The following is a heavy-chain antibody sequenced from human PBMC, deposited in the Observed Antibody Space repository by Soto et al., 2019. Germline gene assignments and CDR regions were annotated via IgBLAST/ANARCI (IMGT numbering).Heavy chain of an antibody. J-gene: IGHJ6*02. CDR1: GGSISSSNL. D-gene: IGHD3-10*02. Sequence: SETLSLTCAVSGGSISSSNLWTWVRQPPGKGLEWIGEIYHSGSTNYNPSLKSRVTISVDKSKNQFSPKLSSVTAADTAVYYCASVRGGYYYAMDVWGQGTTVTVSS. CDR3: ASVRGGYYYAMDV. V-gene: IGHV4-4*02. CDR2: IYHSGST.